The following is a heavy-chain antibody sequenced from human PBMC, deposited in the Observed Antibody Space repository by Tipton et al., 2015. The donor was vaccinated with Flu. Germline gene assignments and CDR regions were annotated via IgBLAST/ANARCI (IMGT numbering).Heavy chain of an antibody. D-gene: IGHD6-13*01. J-gene: IGHJ4*02. CDR2: IYYSGST. Sequence: TLSLTCTVSGCSISSSAYYWGWIRQTPGKGLEWIGNIYYSGSTFYNPSLKSRVTISLDKSTNQFSLRLSSVTAADTAIYYCAIDDFGSSWYGYWGQGSLVTVSS. CDR1: GCSISSSAYY. CDR3: AIDDFGSSWYGY. V-gene: IGHV4-39*07.